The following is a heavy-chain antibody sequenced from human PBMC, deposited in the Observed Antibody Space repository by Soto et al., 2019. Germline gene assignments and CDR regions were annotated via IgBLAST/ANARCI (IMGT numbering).Heavy chain of an antibody. D-gene: IGHD2-2*01. CDR1: GFTLSTYG. Sequence: EVQLVESGGGLVQPGGSLRLPCAASGFTLSTYGLNWVRQAPGKGLVWVSRIKGDGSSTGYADSVKGRFTISRDNAKNTLFLQMNSLRAEDTAVYYCARTFYCISTSCFAYWGQGTLVTVSS. V-gene: IGHV3-74*01. CDR3: ARTFYCISTSCFAY. J-gene: IGHJ4*02. CDR2: IKGDGSST.